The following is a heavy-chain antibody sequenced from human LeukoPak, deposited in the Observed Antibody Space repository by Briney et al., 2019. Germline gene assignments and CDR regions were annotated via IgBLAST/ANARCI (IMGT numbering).Heavy chain of an antibody. CDR2: INHSGST. CDR3: ARVGVEMATTLYYYYYMDV. V-gene: IGHV4-34*01. J-gene: IGHJ6*03. CDR1: GGSFSGYY. D-gene: IGHD5-24*01. Sequence: SETLSLTCAVYGGSFSGYYWSWIRQPPGKGLEWIGEINHSGSTNYNPSLKSRVTVSVDTSKNQFSLKLSSVTAADTAVYYCARVGVEMATTLYYYYYMDVWGKGTTVTVSS.